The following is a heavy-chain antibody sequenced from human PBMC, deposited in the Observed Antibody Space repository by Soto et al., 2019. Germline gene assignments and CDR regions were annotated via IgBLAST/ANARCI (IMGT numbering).Heavy chain of an antibody. CDR1: GYTFTAYW. Sequence: GVSVKISCKGSGYTFTAYWIGWVRQMPGKGLEWMGIIYPGDSDTRYSPSFQGQVTISADKSISTAYLQWSSLKASDTAMFYCARGGYSGNSKDPFYIWGPGTMVTVSS. V-gene: IGHV5-51*01. CDR2: IYPGDSDT. D-gene: IGHD6-25*01. CDR3: ARGGYSGNSKDPFYI. J-gene: IGHJ3*02.